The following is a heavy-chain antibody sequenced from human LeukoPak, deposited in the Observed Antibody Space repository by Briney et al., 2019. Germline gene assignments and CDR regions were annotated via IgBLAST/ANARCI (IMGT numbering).Heavy chain of an antibody. CDR2: INSDGSST. D-gene: IGHD6-13*01. V-gene: IGHV3-74*01. Sequence: GGSLRLSCAASGFTFSSYWMHWVRQAPGKGLVWVSRINSDGSSTSYADSVKGRFTISRDNAKSTLYLQINSLRAEDTAVYYCARHYRQAAALDYWGQGTLVTVSS. CDR1: GFTFSSYW. J-gene: IGHJ4*02. CDR3: ARHYRQAAALDY.